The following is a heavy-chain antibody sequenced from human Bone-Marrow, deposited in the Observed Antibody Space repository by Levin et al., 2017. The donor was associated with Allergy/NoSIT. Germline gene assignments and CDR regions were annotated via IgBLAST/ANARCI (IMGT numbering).Heavy chain of an antibody. V-gene: IGHV5-51*01. Sequence: GESLKISCEGSGYSFSRNWIAWVRKMPGKGLEWMGIIYPVDSETRYSPSFQGQITISADKSISVAYLQWSSLKASDTAIYYCARQERDSDAFDVWGQGTMVTVSS. CDR1: GYSFSRNW. J-gene: IGHJ3*01. D-gene: IGHD5-24*01. CDR2: IYPVDSET. CDR3: ARQERDSDAFDV.